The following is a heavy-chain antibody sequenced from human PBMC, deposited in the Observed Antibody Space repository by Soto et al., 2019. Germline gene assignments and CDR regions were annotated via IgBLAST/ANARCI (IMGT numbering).Heavy chain of an antibody. CDR3: AKVPGVEGTGTSVCFDY. V-gene: IGHV3-23*01. Sequence: EVQLLESGGGLVHPGGSLRLSCTASGFTFNSYAMGWVRQAPGTGLEWVSGITGGGDKTYYADSVKGRFTISRDNSKNPVYVEMNMLRDEATALYYCAKVPGVEGTGTSVCFDYWGQGTLVTVSS. CDR2: ITGGGDKT. CDR1: GFTFNSYA. J-gene: IGHJ4*02. D-gene: IGHD1-1*01.